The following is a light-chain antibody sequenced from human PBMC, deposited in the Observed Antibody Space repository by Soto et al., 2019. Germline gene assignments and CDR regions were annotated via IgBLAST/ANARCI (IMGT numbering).Light chain of an antibody. V-gene: IGLV2-14*01. CDR1: SSDVGGYNY. J-gene: IGLJ1*01. CDR2: DVS. CDR3: SAYTSSSIV. Sequence: QSALTQPASVSGSPGQSITISCTGTSSDVGGYNYVSWYQRHPGKAPKLMIYDVSNRPSGVSNRCSGSKSGNTASLTISGLQAEDEADYHCSAYTSSSIVFGTGTKLTVL.